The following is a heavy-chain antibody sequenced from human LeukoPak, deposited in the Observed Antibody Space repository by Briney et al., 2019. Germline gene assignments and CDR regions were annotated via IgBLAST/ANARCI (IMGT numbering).Heavy chain of an antibody. Sequence: SETLSLTCTVSGGSISSSSYYWGWIRQPPGKGLEWIGEIYHSGSTYYNPSLKSRVTISVDTSKNQFSLKPSSVTAADTAVYYCARINGVAALSPLIDYWGQGTLVTVSS. J-gene: IGHJ4*02. D-gene: IGHD2-15*01. CDR3: ARINGVAALSPLIDY. CDR1: GGSISSSSYY. V-gene: IGHV4-39*07. CDR2: IYHSGST.